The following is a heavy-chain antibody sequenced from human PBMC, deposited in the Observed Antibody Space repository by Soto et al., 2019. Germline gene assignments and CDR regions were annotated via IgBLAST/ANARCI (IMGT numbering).Heavy chain of an antibody. CDR3: ARHRRGAYGDYYCYYGRDV. CDR2: IYPGDSDT. Sequence: PGESLKISCKGSGYSFTSYWIGWGRQMPGKGLERMRIIYPGDSDTRYSPSFQGQVTISADKSISTAYLQWSSLKASDTAMYYFARHRRGAYGDYYCYYGRDVWGKGTTVAV. CDR1: GYSFTSYW. D-gene: IGHD4-17*01. J-gene: IGHJ6*04. V-gene: IGHV5-51*01.